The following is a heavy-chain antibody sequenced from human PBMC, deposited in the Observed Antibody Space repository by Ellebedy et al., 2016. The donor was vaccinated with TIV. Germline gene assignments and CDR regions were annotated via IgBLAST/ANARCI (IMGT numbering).Heavy chain of an antibody. Sequence: GSLRLXXTVSGGSISSSSYYWGWIRQPPGKGLEWIESIYYSGNTYYNPSLKSRVTISIDTSKNQFSLRLSSVTAADTAIYRCARRKVTIPRADAYFDYWGQGILVTVSS. D-gene: IGHD3-3*01. V-gene: IGHV4-39*01. CDR2: IYYSGNT. J-gene: IGHJ4*02. CDR3: ARRKVTIPRADAYFDY. CDR1: GGSISSSSYY.